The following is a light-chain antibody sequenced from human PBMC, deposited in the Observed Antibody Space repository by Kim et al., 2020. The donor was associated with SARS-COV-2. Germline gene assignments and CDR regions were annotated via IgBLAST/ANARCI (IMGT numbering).Light chain of an antibody. Sequence: QSVLTQPPSASGTPGQRITISCSGSSSNIGSNYVYWYQQFPGTAPKPLIYRNTQRPSGVPDRFSGSKSGTSASLDISGLRSEDEADYYCAAWDDSLSGVVFGGGTKLTVL. CDR2: RNT. J-gene: IGLJ2*01. CDR1: SSNIGSNY. CDR3: AAWDDSLSGVV. V-gene: IGLV1-47*01.